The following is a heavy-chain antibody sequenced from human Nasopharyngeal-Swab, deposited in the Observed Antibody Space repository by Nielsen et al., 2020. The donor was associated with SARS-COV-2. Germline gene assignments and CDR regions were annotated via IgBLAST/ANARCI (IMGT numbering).Heavy chain of an antibody. J-gene: IGHJ4*02. CDR3: ARGGEWIQLWLPNFDY. CDR1: GFTFSSYA. CDR2: ISYDGSNK. V-gene: IGHV3-30-3*01. D-gene: IGHD5-18*01. Sequence: GESLKISCAASGFTFSSYAMHWVRQAPGKGLEWLAVISYDGSNKYYADSVKGRFTISRDNSKNTLYLQMNSLRAEDTAVYYCARGGEWIQLWLPNFDYWGQGTLVTVSS.